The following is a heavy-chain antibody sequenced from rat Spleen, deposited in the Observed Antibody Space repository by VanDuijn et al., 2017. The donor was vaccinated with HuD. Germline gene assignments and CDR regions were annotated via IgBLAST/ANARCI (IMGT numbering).Heavy chain of an antibody. CDR3: ARHGFYYYSGDDYVMDV. CDR1: GFTFSDYY. Sequence: EVQLVESDGGLVQPGRSLKLSCTATGFTFSDYYMAWVRQTPTKGLEWVATISFDGTSAYYRDSVRGRFTISRDNEKSTLSLQMDSLRSEDTATYYCARHGFYYYSGDDYVMDVWGQGASVTVSS. CDR2: ISFDGTSA. J-gene: IGHJ4*01. D-gene: IGHD1-1*01. V-gene: IGHV5-29*01.